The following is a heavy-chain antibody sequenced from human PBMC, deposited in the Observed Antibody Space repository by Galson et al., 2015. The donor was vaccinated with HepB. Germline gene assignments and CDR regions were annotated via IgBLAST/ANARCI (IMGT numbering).Heavy chain of an antibody. CDR3: ARGGDYFRA. Sequence: LRLSCAASTFIFSTYSMNWVRQAPGKGLEWIGEINHSGTTNYNPSLRGRVTISVDRSKNQFSLHLSSVTAADTAVYYCARGGDYFRAWGQGTLVTVSS. CDR2: INHSGTT. V-gene: IGHV4-34*01. CDR1: TFIFSTYS. J-gene: IGHJ5*02. D-gene: IGHD4-17*01.